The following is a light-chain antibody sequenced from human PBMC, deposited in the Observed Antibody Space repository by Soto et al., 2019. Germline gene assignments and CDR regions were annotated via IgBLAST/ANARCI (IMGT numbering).Light chain of an antibody. CDR2: AAS. CDR3: QQYNIWPLT. CDR1: QSISSY. V-gene: IGKV1-39*01. J-gene: IGKJ4*01. Sequence: DIQMTQSPSSLSASVGDRVTITCRASQSISSYLNWYQQKPGKAPKLLIYAASSLQSGVPSRFSGSGSGTDFTLTISSLQPEDFATYYCQQYNIWPLTFGGGTQLEIK.